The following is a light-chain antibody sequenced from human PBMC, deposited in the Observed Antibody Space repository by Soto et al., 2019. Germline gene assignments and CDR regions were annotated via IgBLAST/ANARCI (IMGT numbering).Light chain of an antibody. Sequence: DIVNNPDPLFPPVHPGPAASLPCRSCPSLLPQGGNHYLSWLQQRPGQPPRLLIYMISNRFSGVPDRFSGSGAGTDFTLKISRVEAEDVGVYYCMQATQPYTFGQGTKLEIK. J-gene: IGKJ2*01. V-gene: IGKV2-24*01. CDR3: MQATQPYT. CDR1: PSLLPQGGNHY. CDR2: MIS.